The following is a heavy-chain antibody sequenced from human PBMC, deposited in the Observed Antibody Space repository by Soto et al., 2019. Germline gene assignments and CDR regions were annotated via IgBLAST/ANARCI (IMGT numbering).Heavy chain of an antibody. J-gene: IGHJ5*02. CDR3: AREISSGWYYWFDP. V-gene: IGHV4-34*01. CDR2: INHSGST. D-gene: IGHD6-19*01. CDR1: GGSFSGYY. Sequence: SETLSLTCAVYGGSFSGYYWSWIRQPPGKGLEWIGEINHSGSTNYNPSLKSRVTISVDTSKNQFSLKLSSVTAADTAVYYCAREISSGWYYWFDPWGQGTLVTVSS.